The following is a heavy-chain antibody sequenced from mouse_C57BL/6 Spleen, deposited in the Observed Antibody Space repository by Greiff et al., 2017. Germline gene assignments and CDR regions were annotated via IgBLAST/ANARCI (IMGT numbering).Heavy chain of an antibody. J-gene: IGHJ1*03. CDR3: ARKGNYYGIFDV. Sequence: QVQLQQPGAELVRPGSSVKLSCKASGYTFTSYWMDWVKQRPGQGLEWIGNIYTSDSETHYNQKFKDKATLTVDKSSSTAYMQLSSLTSEDSAVYYCARKGNYYGIFDVWGTGTTVTVSS. CDR1: GYTFTSYW. CDR2: IYTSDSET. D-gene: IGHD1-1*01. V-gene: IGHV1-61*01.